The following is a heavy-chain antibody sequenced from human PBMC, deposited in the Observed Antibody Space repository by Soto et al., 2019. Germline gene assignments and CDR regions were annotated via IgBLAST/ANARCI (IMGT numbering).Heavy chain of an antibody. CDR1: GFTFSSYA. D-gene: IGHD3-22*01. V-gene: IGHV3-30-3*01. Sequence: PGGSLRLSCAASGFTFSSYAMHWVRQAPGKGLEWVAVISYDGSNKYYADSVKGRFTISRDNSKNTLYLQMNSLRAEDTAVYYCARGRKRITMIVVVISSKAPGFDYWGQGTLVTVSS. CDR2: ISYDGSNK. CDR3: ARGRKRITMIVVVISSKAPGFDY. J-gene: IGHJ4*02.